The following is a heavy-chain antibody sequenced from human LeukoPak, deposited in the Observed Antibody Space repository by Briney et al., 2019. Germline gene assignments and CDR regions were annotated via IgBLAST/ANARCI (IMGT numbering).Heavy chain of an antibody. CDR2: IYPGDSDI. Sequence: GESLKISCKGSGYSFTNYWIGWVRQMPGKGLEWMGIIYPGDSDIRYSPSFQGQVTISADKSITTAYLQWSSLRASDTAMYFCARRGGLGSKLTVATFDFWGQGTLVTVSS. J-gene: IGHJ4*02. D-gene: IGHD2-15*01. CDR1: GYSFTNYW. CDR3: ARRGGLGSKLTVATFDF. V-gene: IGHV5-51*01.